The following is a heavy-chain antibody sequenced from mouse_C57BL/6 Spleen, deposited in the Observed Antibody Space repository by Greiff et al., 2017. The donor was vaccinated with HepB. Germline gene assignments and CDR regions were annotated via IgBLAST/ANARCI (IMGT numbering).Heavy chain of an antibody. CDR2: IHPNSGST. D-gene: IGHD2-5*01. J-gene: IGHJ4*01. CDR3: ARSAYYSNHYAMDY. V-gene: IGHV1-64*01. CDR1: GYTFTSYW. Sequence: QVQLQQPGAELVKPGASVKLSCKASGYTFTSYWMHWVKQRPGQGLEWIGMIHPNSGSTNYNEKFKSKAKLTVDKSSSTAYMQLSSLPSEDSAVYYYARSAYYSNHYAMDYWGQGTSVTVSS.